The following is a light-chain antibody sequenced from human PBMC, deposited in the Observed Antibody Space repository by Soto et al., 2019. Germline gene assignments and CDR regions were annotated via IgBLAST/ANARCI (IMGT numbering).Light chain of an antibody. CDR1: ERISRDY. J-gene: IGKJ2*01. Sequence: EIVLTQSPGTLSLSPGQRATLSCRASERISRDYLTWYQQRLGQAPRLLIYGASSGATGIPDRFSGSGSGTDFTLTISSLEPEDFAIYYCQQYGGVPYTFGQGTKLEIK. CDR3: QQYGGVPYT. CDR2: GAS. V-gene: IGKV3-20*01.